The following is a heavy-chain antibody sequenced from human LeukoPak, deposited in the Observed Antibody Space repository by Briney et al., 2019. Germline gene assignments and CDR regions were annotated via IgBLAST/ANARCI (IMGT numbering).Heavy chain of an antibody. CDR1: GGSISSYY. CDR3: ARDTDYYDGSGYRPVDAFDI. D-gene: IGHD3-22*01. Sequence: SSETLSLTCTVSGGSISSYYWSWIRQPPGKGLEWIGYIYYSGSTNYNPSLKSRVTISVDTSKNQFSLKLSSVTAADTAVYYCARDTDYYDGSGYRPVDAFDIWGQGTMVTVSS. J-gene: IGHJ3*02. V-gene: IGHV4-59*01. CDR2: IYYSGST.